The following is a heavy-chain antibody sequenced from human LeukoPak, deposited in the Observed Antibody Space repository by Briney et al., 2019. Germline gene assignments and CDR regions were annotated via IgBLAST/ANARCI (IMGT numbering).Heavy chain of an antibody. D-gene: IGHD6-19*01. CDR3: ARDRVAPSDLAVAEL. CDR1: GGSISSYY. Sequence: SETLSLTCTVSGGSISSYYWSWIRQPPGKGLEWIGYIYYSGSTNYNPSLKSRVTISVDTSKNQFSLKLSSVTAADTAVYYCARDRVAPSDLAVAELWGQGTLVTVSS. J-gene: IGHJ4*02. V-gene: IGHV4-59*01. CDR2: IYYSGST.